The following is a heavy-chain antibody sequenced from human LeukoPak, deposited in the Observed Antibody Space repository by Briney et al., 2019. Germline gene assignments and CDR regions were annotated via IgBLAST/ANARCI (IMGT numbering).Heavy chain of an antibody. J-gene: IGHJ4*02. D-gene: IGHD4-23*01. V-gene: IGHV1-46*01. Sequence: ASVKVSCKASGYTFTSYYMHWVRQAPGQGLEWMGIINPSGGSTSYAQKFQGRVTMTRDMSTSTVYMELSSLRSEDTAVYYCARDWSYGGNSEEDYFDYWGQGTLVTVSS. CDR1: GYTFTSYY. CDR3: ARDWSYGGNSEEDYFDY. CDR2: INPSGGST.